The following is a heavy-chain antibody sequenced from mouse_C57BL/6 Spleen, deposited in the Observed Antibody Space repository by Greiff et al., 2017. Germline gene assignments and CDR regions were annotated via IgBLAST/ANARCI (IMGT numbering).Heavy chain of an antibody. Sequence: EVKVVESGGGLVKPGGCLTLSCAASGFTFSDYGMHWVRQAPEKGLEWVAYISSGRSTIYYADTVKGRFTISRDNAKNTLFLQMTSLRSEDTAMYYCARAGTNAMDYWGQGTSVTGSS. V-gene: IGHV5-17*01. J-gene: IGHJ4*01. CDR3: ARAGTNAMDY. D-gene: IGHD4-1*01. CDR1: GFTFSDYG. CDR2: ISSGRSTI.